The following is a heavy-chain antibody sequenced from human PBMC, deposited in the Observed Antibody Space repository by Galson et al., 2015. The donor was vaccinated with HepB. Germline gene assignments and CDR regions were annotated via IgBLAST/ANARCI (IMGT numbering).Heavy chain of an antibody. D-gene: IGHD2-2*02. CDR3: ARYSPEAAIRIHYYYYYKDV. J-gene: IGHJ6*03. CDR1: GGSISSGSYC. Sequence: TLSLTCTVSGGSISSGSYCWSWIRQPAGKGLEWIGRIYTSGSTNYNPSLESRVTTSIDTSKNQFSLNLSSVTAADTAVFYCARYSPEAAIRIHYYYYYKDVWGKGTTVTVSS. CDR2: IYTSGST. V-gene: IGHV4-61*02.